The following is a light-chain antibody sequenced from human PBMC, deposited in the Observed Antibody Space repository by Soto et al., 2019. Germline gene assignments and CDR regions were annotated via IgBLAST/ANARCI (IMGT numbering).Light chain of an antibody. CDR2: DAS. CDR3: QQYDNPTLT. V-gene: IGKV1-33*01. J-gene: IGKJ4*01. Sequence: DLQMTQSPSSLSASVGDRVTITCQASQDISNYLNWYQQKPGKAPKLLIYDASNLETEVPSRFSGSGAGTEFTFTISSLQPEDIATYYCQQYDNPTLTFGGGAKVEIK. CDR1: QDISNY.